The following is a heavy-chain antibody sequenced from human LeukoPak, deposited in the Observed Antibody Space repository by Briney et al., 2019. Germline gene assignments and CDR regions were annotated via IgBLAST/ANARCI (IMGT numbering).Heavy chain of an antibody. CDR3: ARVRISYGSGSYWYFDL. Sequence: PGGSLRLSCAASGFTFSSYAMHWVRQAPGKGLEWVSYISSTSSTIYYADSVKGRFTISRDNAKNSLYLQMNSLRAEDTAVYYCARVRISYGSGSYWYFDLWGRGTLVTVSS. J-gene: IGHJ2*01. D-gene: IGHD3-10*01. CDR1: GFTFSSYA. V-gene: IGHV3-48*01. CDR2: ISSTSSTI.